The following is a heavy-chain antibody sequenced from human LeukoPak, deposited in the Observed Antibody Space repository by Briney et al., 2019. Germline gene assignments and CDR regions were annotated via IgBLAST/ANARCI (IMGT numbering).Heavy chain of an antibody. CDR2: ISSDGSNK. D-gene: IGHD2-2*01. CDR3: ANLDMAVVPAALACYYGLVV. CDR1: GFTSSSYG. Sequence: PGGSLRLSCVASGFTSSSYGMYWVRQAPGKGLEWVAVISSDGSNKYYADSVKGRFTISRDNSKNTMYLQMNRLRPEDTAVYYCANLDMAVVPAALACYYGLVVWGQGTTVTVSS. J-gene: IGHJ6*02. V-gene: IGHV3-30*18.